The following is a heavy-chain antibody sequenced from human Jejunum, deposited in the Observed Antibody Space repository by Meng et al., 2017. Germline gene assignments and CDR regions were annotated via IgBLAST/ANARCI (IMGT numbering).Heavy chain of an antibody. CDR3: ARRGYSYGYYYYGLDV. J-gene: IGHJ6*02. CDR2: ISTGGSTI. CDR1: GFTFSDYY. D-gene: IGHD5-18*01. V-gene: IGHV3-11*01. Sequence: GESLKISCAGSGFTFSDYYMNWIRQAPGKGLEWVSYISTGGSTISYADSVKGRFTVSRDNAKNSLYLQLSSLSAEDTAVYYCARRGYSYGYYYYGLDVWGQGTTVTVSS.